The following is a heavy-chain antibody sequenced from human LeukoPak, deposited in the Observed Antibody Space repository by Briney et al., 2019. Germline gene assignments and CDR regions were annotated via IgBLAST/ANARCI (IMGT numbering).Heavy chain of an antibody. CDR3: ARDTWVIAVAGISFDY. V-gene: IGHV1-18*04. D-gene: IGHD6-19*01. CDR1: GYTFTSYG. CDR2: ISAYNGNT. J-gene: IGHJ4*02. Sequence: ASVKVSCKASGYTFTSYGISCVRQAPGQGLEWMGWISAYNGNTNYAQKLQGRVTMTTDTSTSTAYMELRSLRSDDTAVYYCARDTWVIAVAGISFDYWGQGTLVTVS.